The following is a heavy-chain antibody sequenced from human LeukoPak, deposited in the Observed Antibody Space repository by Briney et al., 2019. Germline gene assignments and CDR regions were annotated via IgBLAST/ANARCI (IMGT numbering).Heavy chain of an antibody. V-gene: IGHV3-11*01. CDR2: ISSSGSTI. CDR1: GFTFSDYY. CDR3: ARGRGAHCDGDCSSRILEY. J-gene: IGHJ4*02. D-gene: IGHD2-21*02. Sequence: GGSLRLSCAASGFTFSDYYMSWIRQAPGKGLEWVSYISSSGSTIYYADSVKGRFTISRDNPKNTLYLHMNSLRAEDTAVYYCARGRGAHCDGDCSSRILEYWGQGTLVAVSS.